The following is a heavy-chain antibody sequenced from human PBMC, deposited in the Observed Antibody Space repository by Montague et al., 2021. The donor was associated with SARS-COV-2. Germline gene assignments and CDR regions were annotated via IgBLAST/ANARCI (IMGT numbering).Heavy chain of an antibody. Sequence: SLRLSCAASGFTFSRYAMHWVRQAPGKGLEWVAVISYDGSNKYYADSVKGRFTISRDNSKNTLYLQMNSLRAEDTAVYYCARDLAVVAATAFDYWGQGTLVTVSS. D-gene: IGHD2-15*01. J-gene: IGHJ4*02. CDR3: ARDLAVVAATAFDY. CDR2: ISYDGSNK. CDR1: GFTFSRYA. V-gene: IGHV3-30*04.